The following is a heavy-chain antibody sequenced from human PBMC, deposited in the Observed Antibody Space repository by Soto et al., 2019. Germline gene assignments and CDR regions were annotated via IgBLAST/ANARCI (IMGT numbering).Heavy chain of an antibody. D-gene: IGHD6-19*01. CDR2: MSPSNGVT. CDR3: ARGALTVANWFDP. J-gene: IGHJ5*02. Sequence: ASVKVSCKASGYTFTDYYMNWVRQAPGQGLEWMGWMSPSNGVTTYAQRFQGRVTMTRDTSISTAYMDLSSLRSDDTAVYYCARGALTVANWFDPWGQGTQVTVSS. CDR1: GYTFTDYY. V-gene: IGHV1-2*02.